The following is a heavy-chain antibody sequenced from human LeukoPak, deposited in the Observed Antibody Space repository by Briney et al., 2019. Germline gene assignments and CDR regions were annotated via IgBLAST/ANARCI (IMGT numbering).Heavy chain of an antibody. CDR1: GFTFSSYA. CDR2: IYSGGST. D-gene: IGHD5-18*01. CDR3: ARESVDTAMAFDY. V-gene: IGHV3-53*01. J-gene: IGHJ4*02. Sequence: PGRSLRLSCAASGFTFSSYAMHWVRQAPGKGLEWVSVIYSGGSTYYADSVKGRFTISRDNSKNTLYLQMNSLRAEDTAVYYCARESVDTAMAFDYWGQGTLVTVSS.